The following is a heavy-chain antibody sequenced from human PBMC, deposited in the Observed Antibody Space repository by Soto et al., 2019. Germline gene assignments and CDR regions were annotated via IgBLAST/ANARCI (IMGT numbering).Heavy chain of an antibody. CDR1: GYTITSYA. J-gene: IGHJ4*02. CDR3: AREDVSSGSVY. Sequence: ASVKVSCKASGYTITSYAMHWVRQAPGQRLEWMGWINAGNGNTKYSQKFQGRVTITRDTSASTAYMELSSLRSEDTAVYYCAREDVSSGSVYWGQGTLVTVSS. CDR2: INAGNGNT. D-gene: IGHD6-19*01. V-gene: IGHV1-3*01.